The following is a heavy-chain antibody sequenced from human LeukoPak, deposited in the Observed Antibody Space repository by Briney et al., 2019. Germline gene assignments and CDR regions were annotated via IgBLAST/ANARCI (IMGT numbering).Heavy chain of an antibody. CDR3: ARDDYDTSGYYLGVTAYYYYYGMEV. D-gene: IGHD3-22*01. J-gene: IGHJ6*02. V-gene: IGHV4-39*02. Sequence: SETLSLTCTVSGGSISSSRYYWGWIRQPPGKGLEWIGSIYYSGGTYNNPSLKSRVTIAVDRSKNTFSLKLSSVTAADTAVYYCARDDYDTSGYYLGVTAYYYYYGMEVWGQGTTVTVSS. CDR2: IYYSGGT. CDR1: GGSISSSRYY.